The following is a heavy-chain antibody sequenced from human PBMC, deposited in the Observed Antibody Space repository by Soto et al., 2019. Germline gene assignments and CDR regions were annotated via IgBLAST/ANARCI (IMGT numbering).Heavy chain of an antibody. V-gene: IGHV3-30*03. Sequence: QIQLVESGGGVVQPGGSLRLSCTASRFSFGSFGIHWVRQAPGKGLEWVAFISRDGTNIYYGDSVKGRFTLSRDNSRNTANLQMTALRDDDTALYYCARGNISFDFDSGGQGTLVIVSS. CDR3: ARGNISFDFDS. J-gene: IGHJ4*02. CDR1: RFSFGSFG. CDR2: ISRDGTNI.